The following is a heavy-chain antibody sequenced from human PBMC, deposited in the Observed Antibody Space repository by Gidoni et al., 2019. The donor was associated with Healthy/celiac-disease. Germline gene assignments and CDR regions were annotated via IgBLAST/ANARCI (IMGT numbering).Heavy chain of an antibody. CDR1: GGSISSGGYY. Sequence: QVQLQESGPGLVKPSQTLSPTCTVSGGSISSGGYYLSWIRQHPGKGLEWIGYIYYSGSTYYNPSLKSRVTISVDTSKNQFSLKLSSVTAADTAVYYCARDQVPYYDYVWGSSRAFDIWGQGTMVTVSS. CDR3: ARDQVPYYDYVWGSSRAFDI. V-gene: IGHV4-31*03. CDR2: IYYSGST. D-gene: IGHD3-16*01. J-gene: IGHJ3*02.